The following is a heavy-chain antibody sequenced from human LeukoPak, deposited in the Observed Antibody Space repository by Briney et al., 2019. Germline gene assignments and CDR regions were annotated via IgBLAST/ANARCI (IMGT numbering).Heavy chain of an antibody. Sequence: SETLSLTCTVSGGSISSYYWSWTRQPPGKGLDWIGYVYYSGTTNYNPSLKSRVTISVDTSKNQFSLKLNSVTAADTAVYYCARAAGGVTMIRGIIGYYGMDVWGQGTTVTVSS. V-gene: IGHV4-59*01. CDR2: VYYSGTT. CDR3: ARAAGGVTMIRGIIGYYGMDV. D-gene: IGHD3-10*01. CDR1: GGSISSYY. J-gene: IGHJ6*02.